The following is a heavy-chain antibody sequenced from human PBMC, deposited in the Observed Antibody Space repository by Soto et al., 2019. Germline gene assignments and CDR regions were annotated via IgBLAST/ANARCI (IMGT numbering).Heavy chain of an antibody. Sequence: QVQLVQSGAEVKKPGASVKVSCKASGYTFTSYDINWVRQATGQGLEWMGWTNPNSGNTGYAQKFQGRVTMTRNTSISTAYMELSSLRSEDTAVYYCASTVTTGFDYYYGMDVWGQGTTVTVSS. J-gene: IGHJ6*02. CDR2: TNPNSGNT. V-gene: IGHV1-8*01. CDR1: GYTFTSYD. CDR3: ASTVTTGFDYYYGMDV. D-gene: IGHD4-17*01.